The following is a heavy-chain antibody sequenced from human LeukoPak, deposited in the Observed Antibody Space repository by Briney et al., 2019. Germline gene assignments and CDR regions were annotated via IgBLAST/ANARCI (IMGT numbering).Heavy chain of an antibody. CDR3: VKDLFFYDSSGYYPKFDY. Sequence: QPGGSLRLSCAASGFTFSSYGMNWVRQAPGKGLEWVSGISGSGGSTYYADSVKGRFTISRDNSKNTLYLQMNSLRAEDTAVYYCVKDLFFYDSSGYYPKFDYWGQGTLVTVSS. CDR2: ISGSGGST. J-gene: IGHJ4*02. CDR1: GFTFSSYG. D-gene: IGHD3-22*01. V-gene: IGHV3-23*01.